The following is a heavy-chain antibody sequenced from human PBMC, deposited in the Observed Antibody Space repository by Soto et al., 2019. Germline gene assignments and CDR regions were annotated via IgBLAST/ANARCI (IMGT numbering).Heavy chain of an antibody. CDR3: ARESGDWPLNWFDP. CDR2: ITSDGKSK. J-gene: IGHJ5*02. D-gene: IGHD2-21*02. Sequence: PGWSLRLSCAASGFNFSNHWMHWVRQRPAEGLVWVSRITSDGKSKAYAESVKGRFAISRDNAKNTLYLQMNGLTAEDTAVYYCARESGDWPLNWFDPWGQGXLVTVYS. CDR1: GFNFSNHW. V-gene: IGHV3-74*01.